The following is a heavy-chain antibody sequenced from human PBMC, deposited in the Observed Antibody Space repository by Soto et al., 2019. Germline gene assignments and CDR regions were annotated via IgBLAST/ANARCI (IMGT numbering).Heavy chain of an antibody. Sequence: GASVKVSCKASGYTFTSYGISWVRQAPGQGLEWMGWISAYNGNTNYAQKLQGRVTMTTDTSTSTACMELRSLRSDDTAVYYCATTSYYDILTGYYPYWGQGTLVTVSS. CDR1: GYTFTSYG. CDR3: ATTSYYDILTGYYPY. V-gene: IGHV1-18*01. CDR2: ISAYNGNT. J-gene: IGHJ4*02. D-gene: IGHD3-9*01.